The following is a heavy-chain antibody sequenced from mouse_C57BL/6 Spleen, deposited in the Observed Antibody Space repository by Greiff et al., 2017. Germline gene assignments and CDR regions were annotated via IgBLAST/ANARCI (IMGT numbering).Heavy chain of an antibody. CDR2: ISSGGSYT. CDR3: ARRNWDKDFDY. CDR1: GFTFSSYG. V-gene: IGHV5-6*01. D-gene: IGHD4-1*01. J-gene: IGHJ2*01. Sequence: EVQGVESGGDLVKPEGSLKLSCAASGFTFSSYGMSWVRQTPDKRLEWVATISSGGSYTYYPDSVKGRFTISRENAKNTLYLQMSSLKSEDTAMYYCARRNWDKDFDYWGQGTTLTVSS.